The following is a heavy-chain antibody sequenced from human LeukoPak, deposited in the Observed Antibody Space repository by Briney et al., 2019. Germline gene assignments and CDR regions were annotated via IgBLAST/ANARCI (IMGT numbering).Heavy chain of an antibody. CDR2: IYPGDSDT. Sequence: KVSCKXSGYTFTSYDINWVRQATGQGLEWMGIIYPGDSDTRYSPSFQGQVTISADKSISTAYLQWNSLKASDTAIYYCARREYGDAWGRGTLVTVSS. CDR1: GYTFTSYD. D-gene: IGHD4-17*01. J-gene: IGHJ2*01. V-gene: IGHV5-51*01. CDR3: ARREYGDA.